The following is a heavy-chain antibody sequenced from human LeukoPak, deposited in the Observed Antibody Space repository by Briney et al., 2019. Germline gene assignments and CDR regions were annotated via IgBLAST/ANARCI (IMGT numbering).Heavy chain of an antibody. CDR1: GFTFSSYA. CDR3: ARDWGSWDFDF. D-gene: IGHD6-13*01. J-gene: IGHJ4*02. Sequence: PGGSLRLSCAASGFTFSSYAMSWVRQAPGKGLEWVAVISYHGTNKYYADSVKGRFTISRDNAKNTLYLQMNSLGAEDTAVYFCARDWGSWDFDFWGQGTLVTVSS. V-gene: IGHV3-30*03. CDR2: ISYHGTNK.